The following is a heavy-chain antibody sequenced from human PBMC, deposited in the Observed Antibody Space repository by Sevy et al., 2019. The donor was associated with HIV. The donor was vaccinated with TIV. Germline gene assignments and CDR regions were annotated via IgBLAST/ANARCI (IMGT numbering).Heavy chain of an antibody. CDR1: GFTFSDHY. D-gene: IGHD6-13*01. CDR2: TRNNADGYTT. J-gene: IGHJ4*02. Sequence: GESLKISCVASGFTFSDHYMEWVRQAPGKGLEWVGRTRNNADGYTTEYAASVKGRFTISRDESKNSLYVQMNSLKAEDTAVYYCATHAGIAAAGRVFDYWGQGTLVTVSS. V-gene: IGHV3-72*01. CDR3: ATHAGIAAAGRVFDY.